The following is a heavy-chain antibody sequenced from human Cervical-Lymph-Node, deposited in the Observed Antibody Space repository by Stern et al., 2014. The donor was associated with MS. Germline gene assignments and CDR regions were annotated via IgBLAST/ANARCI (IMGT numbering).Heavy chain of an antibody. CDR2: INSDGSST. J-gene: IGHJ3*02. D-gene: IGHD3-22*01. CDR3: ARDVLYDSSGYYDAFDI. V-gene: IGHV3-74*01. CDR1: GFTFSSYW. Sequence: EVQLVESGGGLVQPGGSLRLSCAASGFTFSSYWMHWVRQAPGKGLVWVSSINSDGSSTSYADSVKGRFTISRDNAKNTLYLQMNSLRAEDTAVYCCARDVLYDSSGYYDAFDIWGQGTMVTVSS.